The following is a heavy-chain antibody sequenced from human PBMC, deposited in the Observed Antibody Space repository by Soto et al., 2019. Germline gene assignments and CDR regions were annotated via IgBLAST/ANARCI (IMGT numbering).Heavy chain of an antibody. CDR2: IYPGDSDT. D-gene: IGHD6-19*01. Sequence: GESLKISCKGSGYSFTSYWIGWVRQMPGKGLEWMGIIYPGDSDTRYSPSFQGQVTISADKSISTAYLQWSSLKASDTAMYYCARPNVAVAGKSANDAFDIWGQGTMVTVSS. CDR3: ARPNVAVAGKSANDAFDI. CDR1: GYSFTSYW. V-gene: IGHV5-51*01. J-gene: IGHJ3*02.